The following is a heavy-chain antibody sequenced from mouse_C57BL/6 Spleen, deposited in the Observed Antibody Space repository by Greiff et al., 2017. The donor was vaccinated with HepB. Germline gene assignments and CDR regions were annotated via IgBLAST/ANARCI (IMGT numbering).Heavy chain of an antibody. CDR2: IDPEDGDT. D-gene: IGHD1-1*01. CDR1: GFNIKDYY. J-gene: IGHJ2*01. V-gene: IGHV14-1*01. Sequence: VQLQQSGAELVRPGASVKLSCTASGFNIKDYYTHWVKQSPEQGLEWIGRIDPEDGDTEYAPKFQGKATMTADTSSNTAYRQLSSLTSEDTAVYYCTTTTVVATQGYWGQGTTLTVSS. CDR3: TTTTVVATQGY.